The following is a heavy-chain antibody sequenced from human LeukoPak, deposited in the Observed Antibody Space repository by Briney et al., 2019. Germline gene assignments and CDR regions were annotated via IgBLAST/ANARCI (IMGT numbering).Heavy chain of an antibody. CDR1: GGSISSYY. CDR3: ARVDVDSSGYYADY. CDR2: IYTSGST. V-gene: IGHV4-4*07. D-gene: IGHD3-22*01. Sequence: SETLSLTCTVSGGSISSYYWSWIRQPAGKGLEWIGRIYTSGSTNYNPSLKSRVTMSVDTSKNQFSLKLSSVTAADTAVYYCARVDVDSSGYYADYWGQGTLVTVSS. J-gene: IGHJ4*02.